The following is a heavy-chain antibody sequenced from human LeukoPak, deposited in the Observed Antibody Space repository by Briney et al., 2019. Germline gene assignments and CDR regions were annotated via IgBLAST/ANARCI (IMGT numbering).Heavy chain of an antibody. Sequence: ASVKVSCKASGYTFTGYYMHWVRQAPGQGLEWMGLINPSGSSTLYAQKFQGRVTMTRDMSTTTDYMGLSSLRSEDTAVYYCARDNSVGDIAWWFDPWGQGTLVTASS. D-gene: IGHD3-16*02. CDR1: GYTFTGYY. V-gene: IGHV1-46*01. J-gene: IGHJ5*02. CDR2: INPSGSST. CDR3: ARDNSVGDIAWWFDP.